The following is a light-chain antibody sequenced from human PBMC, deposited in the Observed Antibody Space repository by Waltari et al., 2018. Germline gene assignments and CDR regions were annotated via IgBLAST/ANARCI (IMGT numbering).Light chain of an antibody. Sequence: QSALTQPRSVSGSPGKSVTIPCTGPSSDVGPYKYVPWHQPPPGKPPKLIIFDVSERPSGVPDRFSGSKSGSTASLTISGLQADDEGDYYCCSFAGGYTMAIGGGTKLTVL. V-gene: IGLV2-11*01. CDR2: DVS. CDR3: CSFAGGYTMA. CDR1: SSDVGPYKY. J-gene: IGLJ2*01.